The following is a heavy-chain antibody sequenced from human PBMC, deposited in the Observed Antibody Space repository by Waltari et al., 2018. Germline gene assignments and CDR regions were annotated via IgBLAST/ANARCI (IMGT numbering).Heavy chain of an antibody. Sequence: WIVWVRQMPGKGLEWMGIIYPGDSDTRYSPSFQGQVTISADKSISTAYLQWSSLKASDTAMYYCATGRLYSGRPYYFDYWGQGTLVTVSS. CDR2: IYPGDSDT. CDR3: ATGRLYSGRPYYFDY. V-gene: IGHV5-51*01. CDR1: W. D-gene: IGHD1-26*01. J-gene: IGHJ4*02.